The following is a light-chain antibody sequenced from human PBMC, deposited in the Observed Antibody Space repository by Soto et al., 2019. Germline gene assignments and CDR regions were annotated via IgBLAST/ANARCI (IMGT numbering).Light chain of an antibody. J-gene: IGLJ2*01. V-gene: IGLV4-69*01. Sequence: QPVLTQSPSASASLGASVKLTCTLSSGHSNYAIAWHQQQSEKGPRYLMNLNSDGSHSKGDGIPDRFSGSSSGAERYLTISSLQSEDEAYYYCQTWGSGIVVFGGGTKLTVL. CDR3: QTWGSGIVV. CDR1: SGHSNYA. CDR2: LNSDGSH.